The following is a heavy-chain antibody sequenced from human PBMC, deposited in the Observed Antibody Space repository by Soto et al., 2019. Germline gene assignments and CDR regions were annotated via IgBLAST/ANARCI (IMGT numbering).Heavy chain of an antibody. D-gene: IGHD2-8*01. Sequence: PGGSLRVSCAASGFTFSSYSMNWGRQAPGKGLEWVSYISSSSSTIYYADSVKGRFTISRDNANNTLYLQMNSLRGEDTAVYYCAKARCTTSDCYVPDYWGQGTLVTVSS. J-gene: IGHJ4*02. V-gene: IGHV3-48*04. CDR2: ISSSSSTI. CDR3: AKARCTTSDCYVPDY. CDR1: GFTFSSYS.